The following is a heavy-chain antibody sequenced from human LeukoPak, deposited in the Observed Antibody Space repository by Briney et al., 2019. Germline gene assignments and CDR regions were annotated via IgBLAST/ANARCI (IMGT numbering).Heavy chain of an antibody. J-gene: IGHJ4*02. D-gene: IGHD2-15*01. CDR3: AREKSPDYCSGNSCYFDY. CDR1: GGSISSYY. CDR2: IYYSGST. V-gene: IGHV4-59*01. Sequence: SETLPLTCTVSGGSISSYYWSWIRQPPGKGLEWIGYIYYSGSTNYNPSLKSRVTISVDTSKNQFSLKLSSVTAADTAVYYCAREKSPDYCSGNSCYFDYWGQGTLVTVSS.